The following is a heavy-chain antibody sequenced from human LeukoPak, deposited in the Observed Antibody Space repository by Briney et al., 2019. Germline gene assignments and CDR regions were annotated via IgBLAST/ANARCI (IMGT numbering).Heavy chain of an antibody. V-gene: IGHV4-30-4*08. CDR1: GSSISSGDYY. CDR2: IYYSGST. D-gene: IGHD3-9*01. CDR3: ARELPPDILTGAFDY. Sequence: SETLSLTCTVSGSSISSGDYYWSWIRQPPGKGLEWIGYIYYSGSTYYNPSLKSRVTISVDTSKNQFSLKLSSVTAADTAVYYCARELPPDILTGAFDYWGQGTLVTVSS. J-gene: IGHJ4*02.